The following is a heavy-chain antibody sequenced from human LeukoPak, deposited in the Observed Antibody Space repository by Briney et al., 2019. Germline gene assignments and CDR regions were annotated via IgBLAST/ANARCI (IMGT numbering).Heavy chain of an antibody. D-gene: IGHD3-10*01. CDR1: GYTFTSYD. V-gene: IGHV1-8*01. J-gene: IGHJ4*02. Sequence: ASVKVSCKASGYTFTSYDINWVRQATGQGLEWMGWMNPNSGNTGYAQKFQGRVTMTRNTSISTAYMELSSLRSGDTAVYYCARVYVLLWFGELFSYYFDYWGQGTLVTVSS. CDR2: MNPNSGNT. CDR3: ARVYVLLWFGELFSYYFDY.